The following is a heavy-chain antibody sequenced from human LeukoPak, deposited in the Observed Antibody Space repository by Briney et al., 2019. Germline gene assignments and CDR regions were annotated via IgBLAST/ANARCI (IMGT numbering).Heavy chain of an antibody. CDR3: ARTRITMVRGVYRFDP. J-gene: IGHJ5*02. D-gene: IGHD3-10*01. CDR2: IYHSGST. CDR1: GGSISSGGYS. V-gene: IGHV4-30-2*01. Sequence: SETLSLTCAASGGSISSGGYSWSWIRQPPGKGLEWIGYIYHSGSTYYNPSLKSRVTISVDRSKNQFSLKLSSVTAADTAVYYCARTRITMVRGVYRFDPWGQGTLVTVSS.